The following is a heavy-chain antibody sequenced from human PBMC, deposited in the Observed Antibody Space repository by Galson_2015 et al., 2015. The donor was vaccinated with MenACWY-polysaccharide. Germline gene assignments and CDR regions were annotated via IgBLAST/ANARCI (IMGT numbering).Heavy chain of an antibody. CDR1: GFTFSGYG. D-gene: IGHD1-26*01. J-gene: IGHJ2*01. Sequence: SLRLSCAASGFTFSGYGMHWVRQAPGKGLEWVSFIHYNGDNAYYVDSVKGRFTISRDNSKNTLYLQMNSLRTEDTAVYYCVRDLLSGSYTQNWYFDLWGRGTLVKVSS. CDR2: IHYNGDNA. V-gene: IGHV3-30*02. CDR3: VRDLLSGSYTQNWYFDL.